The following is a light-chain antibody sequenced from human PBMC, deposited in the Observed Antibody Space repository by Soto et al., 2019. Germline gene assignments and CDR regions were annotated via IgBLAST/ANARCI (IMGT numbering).Light chain of an antibody. CDR1: SDDVGGYNY. J-gene: IGLJ2*01. Sequence: QSALTQPASVSGSPGQSITISCTGTSDDVGGYNYVSWYQQHPSKAPKLMIFEVNNRPSGISNRFSGSRSGNTASLTISGLQAEDEADYYCSSYRSGNTLVVFREGTKLTV. CDR2: EVN. V-gene: IGLV2-14*01. CDR3: SSYRSGNTLVV.